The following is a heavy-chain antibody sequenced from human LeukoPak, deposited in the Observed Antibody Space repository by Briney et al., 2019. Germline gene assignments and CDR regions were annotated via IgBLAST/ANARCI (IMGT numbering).Heavy chain of an antibody. D-gene: IGHD5-18*01. V-gene: IGHV4-4*07. Sequence: SETLSLTCTVSGASITSYHWSWIRQSAGKGLEWIGRIYISGSTNYNPSLKSRVTMSIDTSKNQFSLRVSSVTAADTAVYYCARDGLYTSGYSYFDYWGQGTLVTVSS. CDR3: ARDGLYTSGYSYFDY. CDR1: GASITSYH. J-gene: IGHJ4*02. CDR2: IYISGST.